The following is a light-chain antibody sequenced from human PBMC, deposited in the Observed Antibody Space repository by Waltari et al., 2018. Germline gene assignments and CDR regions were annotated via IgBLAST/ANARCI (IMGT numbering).Light chain of an antibody. J-gene: IGKJ1*01. V-gene: IGKV1-5*01. CDR2: HAS. CDR3: QETYSSPPST. Sequence: DVQMTQSPSTLSASAGDGVTITCRASQSISTWLAWYQQKPGKAPKLLIYHASSLESGVPSRFSGSGSGTEFTLTISSLQPDDFATYYCQETYSSPPSTFGQGTKVESK. CDR1: QSISTW.